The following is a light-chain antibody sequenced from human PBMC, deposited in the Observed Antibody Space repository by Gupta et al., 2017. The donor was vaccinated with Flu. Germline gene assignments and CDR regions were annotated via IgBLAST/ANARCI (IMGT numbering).Light chain of an antibody. CDR1: GDYKF. Sequence: GDYKFVSWYQQPASKPPKLIIYEISGRPAGVSDRFSGSKSGNTASLTISGLQADDEAHYYCASFTSSSMVVFGGGTKLTVL. CDR2: EIS. V-gene: IGLV2-14*03. J-gene: IGLJ2*01. CDR3: ASFTSSSMVV.